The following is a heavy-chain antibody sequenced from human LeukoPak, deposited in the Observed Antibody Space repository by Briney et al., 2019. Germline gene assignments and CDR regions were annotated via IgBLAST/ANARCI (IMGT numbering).Heavy chain of an antibody. Sequence: GEXLKISCKGSGYRFTSYWIGWVRQMPGKGVEWMGIIYPGDSDTRYSPSFQGQVTISADKSISTAYLQWSSLKASDTAMYYCARHGRGNYYDSSGYYGPVVYWGQGTLVTVSS. CDR1: GYRFTSYW. CDR3: ARHGRGNYYDSSGYYGPVVY. V-gene: IGHV5-51*01. J-gene: IGHJ4*02. CDR2: IYPGDSDT. D-gene: IGHD3-22*01.